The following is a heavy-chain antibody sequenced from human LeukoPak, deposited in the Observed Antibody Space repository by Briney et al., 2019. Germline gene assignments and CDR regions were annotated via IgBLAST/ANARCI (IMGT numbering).Heavy chain of an antibody. CDR2: VSGSGGST. J-gene: IGHJ4*02. D-gene: IGHD1-1*01. CDR1: GFTFGSYA. Sequence: GGSLRLSCAASGFTFGSYAMNWVRQAPGKGLEWVSAVSGSGGSTYYADSVKGRFTISRDNSKNTLYLQMNSLRAEDTAVYYCAKQTRTTTAPDYWGQGTLVTVSS. CDR3: AKQTRTTTAPDY. V-gene: IGHV3-23*01.